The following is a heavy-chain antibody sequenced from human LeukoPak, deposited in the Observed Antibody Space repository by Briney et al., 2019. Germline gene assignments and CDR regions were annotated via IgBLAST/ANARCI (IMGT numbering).Heavy chain of an antibody. CDR3: ARLREYTQPYSFFSYMDV. Sequence: ASVKVSCKASGYTFISFDIHWVRQAPGQGFEWMGWMNPNSGHTGFAQKFQGRFTMTRDTSTNTAYMELSSLTSEDTAVYYCARLREYTQPYSFFSYMDVWGRGTSVTVS. CDR1: GYTFISFD. J-gene: IGHJ6*03. V-gene: IGHV1-8*01. D-gene: IGHD2/OR15-2a*01. CDR2: MNPNSGHT.